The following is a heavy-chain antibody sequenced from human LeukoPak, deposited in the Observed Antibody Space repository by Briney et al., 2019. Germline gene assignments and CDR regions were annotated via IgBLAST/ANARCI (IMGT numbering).Heavy chain of an antibody. Sequence: GASVKVSCKASGYTFTSYAMNWVRQAPGQGLEWMGWINTNTGNPTYAQGFTGRFVFSLDTSVSTAYLQISSLKAEDTAVYYCARMYLDYGDYGDDDYWGQGTLVTVSS. J-gene: IGHJ4*02. D-gene: IGHD4-17*01. V-gene: IGHV7-4-1*02. CDR3: ARMYLDYGDYGDDDY. CDR2: INTNTGNP. CDR1: GYTFTSYA.